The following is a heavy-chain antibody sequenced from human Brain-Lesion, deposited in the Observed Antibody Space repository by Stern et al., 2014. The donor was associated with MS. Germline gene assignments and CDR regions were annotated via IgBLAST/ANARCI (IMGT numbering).Heavy chain of an antibody. CDR3: VRETGGYTYGDTDFFDF. CDR1: GGSISSGSYY. J-gene: IGHJ4*02. V-gene: IGHV4-61*02. D-gene: IGHD5-18*01. CDR2: IYASGST. Sequence: VQLVQSGPGLVKPSQTLSLTCSVSGGSISSGSYYWNWIRQPAGKGLEWIGRIYASGSTNYRPSLQSRVFISGDTSKNQFSLKLSSVTAADAAMYYCVRETGGYTYGDTDFFDFWGQGTLVTVSS.